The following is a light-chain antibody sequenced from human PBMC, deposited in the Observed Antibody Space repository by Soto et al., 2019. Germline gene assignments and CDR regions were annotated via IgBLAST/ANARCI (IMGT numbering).Light chain of an antibody. J-gene: IGLJ1*01. CDR3: SSYTSSSFYV. CDR1: SSDVGSYNL. V-gene: IGLV2-18*02. Sequence: QSALTHTPSLSGSPGQSVPISCTGTSSDVGSYNLFSWYQQPPGTAPKLMIYEVSNRPSGVPDPFSGSKSGNTPSLTISGLQAEDEADYYCSSYTSSSFYVFGTGTKVTVL. CDR2: EVS.